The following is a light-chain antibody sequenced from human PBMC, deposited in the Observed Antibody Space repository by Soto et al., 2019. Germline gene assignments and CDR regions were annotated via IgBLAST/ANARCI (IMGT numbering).Light chain of an antibody. J-gene: IGLJ1*01. CDR2: GVR. Sequence: QSALTQPASVSGSPGQSITISCTGTSSDVGAFNYVSWYQQHPGKAPRLLIYGVRNRPPGISSRFFASKSGLTASLTISRLQAEDEADYYCSSFTSNRLYVFGLGTKVTVL. CDR3: SSFTSNRLYV. V-gene: IGLV2-14*01. CDR1: SSDVGAFNY.